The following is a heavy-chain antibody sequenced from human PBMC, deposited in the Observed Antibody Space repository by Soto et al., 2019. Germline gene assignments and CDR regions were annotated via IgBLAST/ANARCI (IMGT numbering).Heavy chain of an antibody. V-gene: IGHV3-23*01. J-gene: IGHJ3*01. CDR1: GFTFYNYA. CDR3: AKKGLGSLATYCTTGDCHYAFDV. Sequence: EVQLLESGGGLVRPGGSLRLSCAASGFTFYNYAMNWVRQAPGKGLEWVSTISGGGDDTYYADSVKGRFTISRDNSRNTVYLPMISLRAEDTAVYYCAKKGLGSLATYCTTGDCHYAFDVRGQGTLVTVSS. CDR2: ISGGGDDT. D-gene: IGHD2-8*01.